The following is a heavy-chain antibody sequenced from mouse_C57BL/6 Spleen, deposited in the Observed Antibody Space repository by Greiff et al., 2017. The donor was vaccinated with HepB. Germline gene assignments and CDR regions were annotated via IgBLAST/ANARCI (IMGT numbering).Heavy chain of an antibody. CDR1: GFTFSDYG. CDR3: AREFAY. Sequence: DVMLVESGGGLVKPGGSLKLSCAASGFTFSDYGMHWVRQAPEKGLEWVAYISSGSSTIYYADTVKGRFNISRDNAKNTLFLQMTSLRSEDTAMYYCAREFAYWGQGTLVTVSA. J-gene: IGHJ3*01. CDR2: ISSGSSTI. V-gene: IGHV5-17*01.